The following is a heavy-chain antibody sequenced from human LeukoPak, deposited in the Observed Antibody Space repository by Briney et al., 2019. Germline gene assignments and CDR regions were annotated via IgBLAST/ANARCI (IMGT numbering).Heavy chain of an antibody. CDR1: GFTFIDYY. J-gene: IGHJ6*02. CDR2: ISSSGSTI. V-gene: IGHV3-11*01. D-gene: IGHD6-19*01. CDR3: ARGEEEGSGFYYYYYGMDV. Sequence: RGSLRLSCAASGFTFIDYYISSIRQAPGKGLEWVSSISSSGSTIYYAESVKGRFTISRANARTSWYLQMNSPRAEHTAWYCCARGEEEGSGFYYYYYGMDVWGQGTTVTVSS.